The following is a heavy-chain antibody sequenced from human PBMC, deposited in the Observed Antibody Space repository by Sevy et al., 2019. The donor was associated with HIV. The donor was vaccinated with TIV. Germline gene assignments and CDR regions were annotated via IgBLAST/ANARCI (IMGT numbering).Heavy chain of an antibody. V-gene: IGHV3-21*06. D-gene: IGHD3-16*01. J-gene: IGHJ6*02. CDR1: GFPFSSYD. Sequence: GGSLRLSCTASGFPFSSYDMNWVRQAPGQGLEWISSISSSSNFVYQADSVKGRFTISRDNDKNSLFLQMNSLTVEDTAVYYCARDRGVPRTRGSYQYGMDVWGQGTTVTVSS. CDR2: ISSSSNFV. CDR3: ARDRGVPRTRGSYQYGMDV.